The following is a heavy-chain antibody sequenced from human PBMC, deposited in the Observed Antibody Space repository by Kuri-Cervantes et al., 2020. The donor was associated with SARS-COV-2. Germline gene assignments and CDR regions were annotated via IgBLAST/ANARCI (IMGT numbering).Heavy chain of an antibody. CDR2: ISGSSSTI. D-gene: IGHD6-19*01. J-gene: IGHJ4*02. Sequence: GGSLRLSCAASGITFSSYIMNWVRQAPGRGLEWVSYISGSSSTIYYADSVKGRFTISRDNSKNTLYLQMNSLRAEDTAVYYCAREGIAVAGTVFDYWGQGTLVTVSS. CDR3: AREGIAVAGTVFDY. CDR1: GITFSSYI. V-gene: IGHV3-48*01.